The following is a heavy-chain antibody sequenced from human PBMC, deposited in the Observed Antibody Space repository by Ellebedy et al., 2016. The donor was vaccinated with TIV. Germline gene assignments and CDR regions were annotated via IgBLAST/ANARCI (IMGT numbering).Heavy chain of an antibody. V-gene: IGHV4-31*03. D-gene: IGHD1-26*01. CDR2: IYSTGTS. J-gene: IGHJ5*01. Sequence: MPSETLSLTCTVSGDSITSGHYWTWIRQPPGKGLEWIGYIYSTGTSYFHPSLKSRLTMSVDSSQHQVSLKLSSVTPADTAVYYCARAPRFDHGSGGYYADFWGQGTRVNVSS. CDR1: GDSITSGHY. CDR3: ARAPRFDHGSGGYYADF.